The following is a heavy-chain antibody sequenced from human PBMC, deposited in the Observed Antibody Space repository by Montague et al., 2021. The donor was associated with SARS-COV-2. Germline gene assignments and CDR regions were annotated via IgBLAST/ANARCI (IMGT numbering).Heavy chain of an antibody. CDR1: GYFMGTGYY. Sequence: SETLSLTCSVSGYFMGTGYYWGWIRQSPGKGLEWIGSNYLHGNAYYNPSLNSRVTISLDTSNNQSSLRLTSVTTSDTAVYYCARGRVTRAGFDYWGQGIRVIVSS. CDR2: NYLHGNA. J-gene: IGHJ4*02. D-gene: IGHD2-21*02. CDR3: ARGRVTRAGFDY. V-gene: IGHV4-38-2*02.